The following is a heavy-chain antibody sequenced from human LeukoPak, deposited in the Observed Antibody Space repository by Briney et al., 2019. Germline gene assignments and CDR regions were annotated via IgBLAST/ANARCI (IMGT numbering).Heavy chain of an antibody. D-gene: IGHD5-24*01. J-gene: IGHJ4*02. CDR2: ITWNSDNI. Sequence: PGGSLRLSCAASGFTFDDYAMHWVRQAPGKGLEWVSGITWNSDNIEYADSVKGRFTISRGNSKNTLYLQMNSLRAEDTAVYYCARGDGYNFFDYWGQGALVTVSS. CDR1: GFTFDDYA. CDR3: ARGDGYNFFDY. V-gene: IGHV3-9*01.